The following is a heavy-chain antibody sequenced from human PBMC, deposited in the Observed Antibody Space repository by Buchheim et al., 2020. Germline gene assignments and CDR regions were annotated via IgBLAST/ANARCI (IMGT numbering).Heavy chain of an antibody. Sequence: QVHLQESGPGLVKTSETLSLTCTLSGGSTRTYYWSWIRQSAGKGLEWIGHLYTSGSTNYNPSLRSRVTLSLDTSKNHFSLRMTSVTAADTAVYYCARFFRGLDVWGQGTT. CDR2: LYTSGST. CDR1: GGSTRTYY. J-gene: IGHJ6*02. V-gene: IGHV4-4*07. CDR3: ARFFRGLDV.